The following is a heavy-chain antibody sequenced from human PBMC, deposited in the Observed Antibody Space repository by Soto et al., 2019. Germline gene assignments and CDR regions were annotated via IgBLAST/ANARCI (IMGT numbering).Heavy chain of an antibody. Sequence: WELRSHTGAVSGGSISRYYWSWIRQPPGKGLEWIGYIYYSGSTNYNPSLKSRVTISVDTSKNQFSLKLSSVTAADTAVYYCARVGGPVVVPATAYQHLTFARWAQGTMVPVSS. CDR3: ARVGGPVVVPATAYQHLTFAR. CDR1: GGSISRYY. D-gene: IGHD2-21*02. J-gene: IGHJ3*01. CDR2: IYYSGST. V-gene: IGHV4-59*01.